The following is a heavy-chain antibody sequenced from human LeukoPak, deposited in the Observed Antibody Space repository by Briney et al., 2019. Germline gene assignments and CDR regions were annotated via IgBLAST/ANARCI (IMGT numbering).Heavy chain of an antibody. D-gene: IGHD6-13*01. CDR3: AKGSGSSYVSYMDV. CDR1: GFTFSSYS. Sequence: PGGSLRLSCAASGFTFSSYSMNWVRQAPGKGLEWVAFIRYDGSNKYYADSVKGRFTISRDNSKNTLYLQMNSLRAEDTAVYYCAKGSGSSYVSYMDVWGKGTTVTISS. CDR2: IRYDGSNK. V-gene: IGHV3-30*02. J-gene: IGHJ6*03.